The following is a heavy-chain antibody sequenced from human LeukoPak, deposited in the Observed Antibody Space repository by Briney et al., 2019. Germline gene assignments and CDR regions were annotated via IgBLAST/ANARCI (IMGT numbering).Heavy chain of an antibody. Sequence: SETLSLTCTVSGGSISSGYYWGWIRQSPGKGLEWIGTIYHSGSAYYNPSLKSRVTISVDTSKNQFSLRLTSVTAADTAVYYCARAYSSSWCDAFDIWGQGTMVTVSS. J-gene: IGHJ3*02. CDR3: ARAYSSSWCDAFDI. D-gene: IGHD6-13*01. CDR1: GGSISSGYY. CDR2: IYHSGSA. V-gene: IGHV4-38-2*02.